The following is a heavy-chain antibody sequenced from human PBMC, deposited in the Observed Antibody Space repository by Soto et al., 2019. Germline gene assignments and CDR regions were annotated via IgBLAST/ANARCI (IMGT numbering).Heavy chain of an antibody. D-gene: IGHD6-19*01. Sequence: SETLSLTCTVSGGSISSYYWSWIRQPPGKGLEWIGDIYYSGSTNYNPSLKSRVTISVDTSKNQFSLKLSSVTAADTAVYYCATDFSGWYGSSEYGFWGQGTLVTVSS. V-gene: IGHV4-59*12. CDR2: IYYSGST. CDR3: ATDFSGWYGSSEYGF. CDR1: GGSISSYY. J-gene: IGHJ4*02.